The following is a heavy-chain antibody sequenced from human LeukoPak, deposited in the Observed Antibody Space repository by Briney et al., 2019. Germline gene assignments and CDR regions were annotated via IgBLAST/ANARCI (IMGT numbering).Heavy chain of an antibody. CDR2: ITWDGGST. J-gene: IGHJ4*02. D-gene: IGHD3-10*01. CDR3: AKGKNTGSYLSHVDY. Sequence: GGTLRLSCAASGFTFSSYGMSWVRQAPGKGLEWVSLITWDGGSTYYADSVKGRFTISRDNSKNSLYLQMNSLRTEDTALYYCAKGKNTGSYLSHVDYWGQGTLVTVSS. V-gene: IGHV3-43*01. CDR1: GFTFSSYG.